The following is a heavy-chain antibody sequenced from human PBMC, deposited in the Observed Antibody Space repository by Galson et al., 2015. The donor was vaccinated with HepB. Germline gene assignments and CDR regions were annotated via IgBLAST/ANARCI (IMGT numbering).Heavy chain of an antibody. J-gene: IGHJ4*02. D-gene: IGHD1-14*01. V-gene: IGHV3-33*01. CDR3: ARGTDFDY. CDR2: IWYDGSNK. CDR1: GFTFSNYA. Sequence: SLRLSCAASGFTFSNYAMHWVRQAPGKGLEWVAVIWYDGSNKYYVDSVKGRFTISRDNSKNTLYLQMNSLRAEDTAIYYCARGTDFDYWGQGTLVTVSS.